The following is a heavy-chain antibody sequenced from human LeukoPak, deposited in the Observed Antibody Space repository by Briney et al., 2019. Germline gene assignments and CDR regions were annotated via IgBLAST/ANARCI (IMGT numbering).Heavy chain of an antibody. V-gene: IGHV4-38-2*01. Sequence: SETLSLTCAVYGGSFSGYYWGWIRQPPGKGLEWIGSIYHSGSTYYNPSLKSRVTISVDTSKNQFSLKLSSVTAADTAVYYCAGGGRTSQYDYWGQGTLVTVSS. CDR2: IYHSGST. D-gene: IGHD2-15*01. CDR3: AGGGRTSQYDY. J-gene: IGHJ4*02. CDR1: GGSFSGYY.